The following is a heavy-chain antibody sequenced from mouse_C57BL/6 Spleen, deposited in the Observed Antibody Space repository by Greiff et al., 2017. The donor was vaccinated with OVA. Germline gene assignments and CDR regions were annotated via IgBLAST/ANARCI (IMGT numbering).Heavy chain of an antibody. D-gene: IGHD2-3*01. CDR1: GYAFTNYL. CDR3: ARSPLYDY. Sequence: VKLQQSGAELVRPGTSVKVSCKASGYAFTNYLIEWVKQRPGQGLEWIGVINPGSGGTNYNEKFKGKATLTADKSSSTAYMQLSSLTSEDSAVYFCARSPLYDYWGQGTLVTVSA. J-gene: IGHJ3*01. CDR2: INPGSGGT. V-gene: IGHV1-54*01.